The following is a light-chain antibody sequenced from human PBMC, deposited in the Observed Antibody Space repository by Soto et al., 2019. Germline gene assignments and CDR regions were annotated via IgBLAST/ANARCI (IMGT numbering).Light chain of an antibody. CDR3: QQYHDYWT. V-gene: IGKV1-5*01. CDR1: QSISGW. J-gene: IGKJ1*01. Sequence: DIQMTQSPSTLSASIGDRVTITCRASQSISGWLAWYQQKPGKAPKLLISDVSSFESGVPSRFSGSGSGTEFTLTISSLQPDDFAVYYCQQYHDYWTFGPGTKVEVK. CDR2: DVS.